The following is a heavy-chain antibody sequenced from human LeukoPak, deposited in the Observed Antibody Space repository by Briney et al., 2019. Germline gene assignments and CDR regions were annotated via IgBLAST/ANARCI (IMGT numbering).Heavy chain of an antibody. CDR2: IYHSGST. J-gene: IGHJ4*02. D-gene: IGHD6-19*01. CDR3: ARVEAVAGPFDY. V-gene: IGHV4-4*02. CDR1: GGSISSSNW. Sequence: SETLSLTCAVSGGSISSSNWWSWVRQPPGKGLEWTGEIYHSGSTNYNPSLKSRVTISVDKSKNQFSLKLCSVTAADTAVYYCARVEAVAGPFDYWGQGTLVTVSS.